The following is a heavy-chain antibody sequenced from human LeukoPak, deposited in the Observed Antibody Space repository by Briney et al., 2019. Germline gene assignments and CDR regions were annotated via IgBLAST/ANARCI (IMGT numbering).Heavy chain of an antibody. Sequence: PETLSLTCTVSGYSISSGYYWGWIRQPPGKGLEWIGSIYHSGSTYYNPSLKSRVTISVDTSKNQFSLKLSSVTAADTAVYYCARASYSYDINGWVPFDYWGQGTLVTVSS. CDR1: GYSISSGYY. CDR3: ARASYSYDINGWVPFDY. CDR2: IYHSGST. D-gene: IGHD3-22*01. J-gene: IGHJ4*02. V-gene: IGHV4-38-2*02.